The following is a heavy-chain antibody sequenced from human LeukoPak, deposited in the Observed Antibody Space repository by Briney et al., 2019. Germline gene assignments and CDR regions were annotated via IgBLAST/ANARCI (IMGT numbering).Heavy chain of an antibody. D-gene: IGHD6-13*01. J-gene: IGHJ4*02. CDR3: ASSGAAAGTFGRY. Sequence: ASVTVSCTASGGTFSSYAISWVRQAPGQGLEWMGGIIPIFGTANYAQKFQGRVTITADESTSTAYMELSSLRSEDTAVYYCASSGAAAGTFGRYWGQGTLVTVSS. CDR1: GGTFSSYA. V-gene: IGHV1-69*01. CDR2: IIPIFGTA.